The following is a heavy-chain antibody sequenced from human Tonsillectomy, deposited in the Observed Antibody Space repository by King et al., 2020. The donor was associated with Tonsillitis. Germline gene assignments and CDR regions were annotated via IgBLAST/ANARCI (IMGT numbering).Heavy chain of an antibody. D-gene: IGHD6-19*01. CDR1: GFTFSSYA. V-gene: IGHV3-23*04. Sequence: VQLVQSGGDLVQPGGSLRLSCAASGFTFSSYAMSWVRQAPGKGLEWVSTISGSGGSTYYADSVKGRFTISRDNSENTLYLQMNSLRAEDTAVDYCAKGAPGIAVAGSGAFDDWGQGTLVTVSS. CDR3: AKGAPGIAVAGSGAFDD. J-gene: IGHJ4*02. CDR2: ISGSGGST.